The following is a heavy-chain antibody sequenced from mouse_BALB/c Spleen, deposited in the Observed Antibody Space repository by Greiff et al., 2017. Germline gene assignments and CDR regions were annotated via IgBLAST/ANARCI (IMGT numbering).Heavy chain of an antibody. V-gene: IGHV5-9-3*01. J-gene: IGHJ4*01. D-gene: IGHD2-1*01. CDR2: ISSGGSYT. CDR1: GFTFSSYA. Sequence: EVKLMESGGGLVKPGGSLKLSCAASGFTFSSYAMSWVRQTPEKRLEWVATISSGGSYTYYPDSVKGRFTISRDNAKNTLYLQMSSLRSEDTAMYYCARLYGNYVEKYEDYAMDYWGQGTSVTVSS. CDR3: ARLYGNYVEKYEDYAMDY.